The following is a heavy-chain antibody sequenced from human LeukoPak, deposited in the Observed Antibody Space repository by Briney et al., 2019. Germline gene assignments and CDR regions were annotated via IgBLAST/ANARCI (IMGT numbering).Heavy chain of an antibody. Sequence: GGSLRLSCAASGFTFSSFWIHWVRQVPGKGLVWVSRINSDGFSTSYADSVKGRFTISRDNAKNTLYLQMNSLRVEDTGVYYCARIASHSSSWYDGGYWGQGTLVTVSS. CDR3: ARIASHSSSWYDGGY. D-gene: IGHD6-13*01. J-gene: IGHJ4*02. CDR2: INSDGFST. V-gene: IGHV3-74*01. CDR1: GFTFSSFW.